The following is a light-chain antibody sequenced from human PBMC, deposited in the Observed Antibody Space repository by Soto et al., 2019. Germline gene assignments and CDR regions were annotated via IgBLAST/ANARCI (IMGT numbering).Light chain of an antibody. J-gene: IGLJ2*01. CDR1: NSDVGDYNY. V-gene: IGLV2-14*01. CDR2: EVS. Sequence: QSALTQPASVSGSPGQSITISCTGTNSDVGDYNYVSWYQQHPGKAPKLIIYEVSNRPSGISDRFSASKSGNTASLTISGLQAEDEADYYCQSYDSSLRGYVVFGGGTKLTVL. CDR3: QSYDSSLRGYVV.